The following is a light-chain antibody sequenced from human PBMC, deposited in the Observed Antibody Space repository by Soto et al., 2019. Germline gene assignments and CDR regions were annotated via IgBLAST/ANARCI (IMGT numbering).Light chain of an antibody. J-gene: IGKJ1*01. Sequence: DIQMTQSPSSVSASVGDRVTITCRASQGISSWLAWYQQKPGKAPKLLIYAASSVQSGVPSRFSGRRSRTDFNITINSLQTEDSASYYCQQANSFPPTFGQGTKVEIK. CDR1: QGISSW. CDR3: QQANSFPPT. CDR2: AAS. V-gene: IGKV1-12*01.